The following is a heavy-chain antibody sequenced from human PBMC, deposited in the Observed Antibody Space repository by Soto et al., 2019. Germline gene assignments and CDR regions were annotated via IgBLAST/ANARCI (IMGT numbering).Heavy chain of an antibody. CDR3: AKSVAVAGTPY. Sequence: GGSLRLSCAASGLTFNNYAMSWVRQAPGKGLEWVSTLSGSGSSTYYADSVKGRFTISRDNSKNTLYLQMNSLRAEDTAVYYCAKSVAVAGTPYWGQGTLVTVSS. V-gene: IGHV3-23*01. CDR1: GLTFNNYA. D-gene: IGHD6-19*01. J-gene: IGHJ4*02. CDR2: LSGSGSST.